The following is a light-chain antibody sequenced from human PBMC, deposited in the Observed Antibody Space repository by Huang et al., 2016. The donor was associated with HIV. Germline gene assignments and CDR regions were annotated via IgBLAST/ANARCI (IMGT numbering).Light chain of an antibody. J-gene: IGKJ3*01. Sequence: EIMLSQSPATLSLSPGKRATLSCRASQSVGTYLAWYQQKPGQAPRLLIYYASFRATGIPVRFSGSGSGTNFTLTISRLEPEDFAVYYCQDRYNWPRFTFGPGTKVDIK. CDR3: QDRYNWPRFT. V-gene: IGKV3-11*01. CDR2: YAS. CDR1: QSVGTY.